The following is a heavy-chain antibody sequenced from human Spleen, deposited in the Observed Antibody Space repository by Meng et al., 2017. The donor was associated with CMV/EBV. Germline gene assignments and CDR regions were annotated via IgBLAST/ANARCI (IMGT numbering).Heavy chain of an antibody. D-gene: IGHD1-26*01. CDR2: ISNSGGTI. J-gene: IGHJ5*02. CDR1: GFTLSSYE. V-gene: IGHV3-48*03. CDR3: ARGDAGSFEGWFDP. Sequence: GESLQISCAASGFTLSSYEMNWVRQAPGKGLEWVSYISNSGGTIYYADSVKGRFTISRDNAKSSLYLQMNCLRVEDSAIYYCARGDAGSFEGWFDPWGQGTLVTVS.